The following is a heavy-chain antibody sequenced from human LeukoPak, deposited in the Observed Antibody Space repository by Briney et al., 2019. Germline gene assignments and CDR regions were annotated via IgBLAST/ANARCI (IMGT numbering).Heavy chain of an antibody. D-gene: IGHD1-26*01. Sequence: SETLSLTCTVSGGSMSTGRNYWHWIRQSAGKGLEWIGRIYISGSTDYNPSLKSRVTMSLDRSKSQFSLELSSVTAADTAVYYCARDLGYGGPSCNYGLDVWGQGTTVTVSS. J-gene: IGHJ6*02. V-gene: IGHV4-61*02. CDR2: IYISGST. CDR3: ARDLGYGGPSCNYGLDV. CDR1: GGSMSTGRNY.